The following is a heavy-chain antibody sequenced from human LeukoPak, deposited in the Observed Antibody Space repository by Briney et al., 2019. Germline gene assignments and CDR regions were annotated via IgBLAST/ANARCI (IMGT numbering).Heavy chain of an antibody. D-gene: IGHD1-26*01. J-gene: IGHJ4*02. CDR2: IYYSGST. CDR3: ARARVFKWELLPHYFDY. CDR1: GGSISSSSYY. V-gene: IGHV4-39*07. Sequence: PSETLSLTCTVSGGSISSSSYYWGWIRQPPGKGLEWIGSIYYSGSTYYNPSLKSRVTISVDTSKNQFSLKLSSVTAADTAVYYCARARVFKWELLPHYFDYWGQGTLVTVSS.